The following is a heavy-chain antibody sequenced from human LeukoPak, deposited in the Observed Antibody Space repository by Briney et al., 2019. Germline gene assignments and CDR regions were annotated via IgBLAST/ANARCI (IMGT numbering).Heavy chain of an antibody. CDR3: ARDGFARYYYDSSGYYFN. CDR2: ISSSSSYI. D-gene: IGHD3-22*01. Sequence: GGSLRLSCAASGFTFSSDSMNWVRQAPGEGLEWVSSISSSSSYIYYADSVKGRLTISRDNAKNSLYLQMNSLRAEDTAVYYCARDGFARYYYDSSGYYFNWGQGTLVTVSS. V-gene: IGHV3-21*01. CDR1: GFTFSSDS. J-gene: IGHJ4*02.